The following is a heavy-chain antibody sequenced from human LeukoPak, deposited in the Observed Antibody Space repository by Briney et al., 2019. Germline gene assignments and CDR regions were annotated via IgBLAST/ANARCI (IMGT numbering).Heavy chain of an antibody. J-gene: IGHJ3*02. CDR3: ARSVIAVAGYDAFDI. CDR2: ISSRSFTI. Sequence: GGSLRLSCAASGFTFSAYSMNWARQAPGKGLDWVSYISSRSFTIYYADSVKGRFTISRDNAKNSLYLEMNSLRDEDTAVYYCARSVIAVAGYDAFDIWGQGTVVTVSS. CDR1: GFTFSAYS. V-gene: IGHV3-48*02. D-gene: IGHD6-19*01.